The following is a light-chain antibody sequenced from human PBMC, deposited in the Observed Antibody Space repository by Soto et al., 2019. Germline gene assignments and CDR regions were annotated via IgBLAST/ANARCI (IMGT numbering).Light chain of an antibody. CDR2: GAS. J-gene: IGKJ5*01. CDR1: QSVSSN. CDR3: QQRSNWHS. Sequence: EIVVTQSPATLSVSPGERGTLSCMASQSVSSNLAWYQQKPGQAPRLLIHGASTRATGIPARLSGSGPGTDFTLTISSPEPEDSAVYYCQQRSNWHSFGQGTRLEIK. V-gene: IGKV3D-11*02.